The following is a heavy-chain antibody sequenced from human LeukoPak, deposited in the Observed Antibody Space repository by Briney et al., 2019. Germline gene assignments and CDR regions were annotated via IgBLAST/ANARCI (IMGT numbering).Heavy chain of an antibody. CDR2: ISSSSSYI. D-gene: IGHD2-21*02. CDR1: GFTFSSYS. CDR3: ARVDVTEYYFDY. J-gene: IGHJ4*02. V-gene: IGHV3-21*01. Sequence: KAGGSLRLSCAASGFTFSSYSMNWVRQAPGKGLEWVSSISSSSSYIYYADSVKGRFTISRNNAKNSLYLQMNSLRAEDTAVYYCARVDVTEYYFDYWGQGTLVTVSS.